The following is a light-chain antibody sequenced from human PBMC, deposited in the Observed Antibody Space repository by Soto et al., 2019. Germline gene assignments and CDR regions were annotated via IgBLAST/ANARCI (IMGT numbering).Light chain of an antibody. V-gene: IGKV3-11*01. CDR2: NVS. J-gene: IGKJ4*01. Sequence: IVLTQSPVTLSLSPGERGTISCRASQSVSNCLVWYQQRPGQAPRLLISNVSDRATGIPARFSGSASGTDFTLTISSLESEDFAVYYCQQCADWPLTFGGGTKVEIK. CDR3: QQCADWPLT. CDR1: QSVSNC.